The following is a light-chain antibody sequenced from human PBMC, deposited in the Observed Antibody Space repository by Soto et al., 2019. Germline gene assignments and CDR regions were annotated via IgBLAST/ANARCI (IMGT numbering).Light chain of an antibody. CDR3: QQSYSTPYT. V-gene: IGKV1-39*01. J-gene: IGKJ2*01. CDR1: QSISSY. Sequence: DIQMTQSPSSLSASVGDRVTITCRASQSISSYLNWYQQKPGKAPNLLIYAASSLQSGVPSRFSGSGSGKDFTLTITRLQPEYFATYYCQQSYSTPYTFGQGTKLGIK. CDR2: AAS.